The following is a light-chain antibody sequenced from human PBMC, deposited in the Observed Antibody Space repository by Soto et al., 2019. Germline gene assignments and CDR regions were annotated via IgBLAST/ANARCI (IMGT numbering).Light chain of an antibody. V-gene: IGKV1-5*03. Sequence: DIQMTQSPSTLSGSVGDRVTITCRASQTISSWLAWYQQKPGKAPKLLIYKASTLKSGVPSRFSGSGSGTEFTLTISSLQPDDFATYYCQHYNSYLRTFGQGTKVDIK. CDR1: QTISSW. CDR2: KAS. J-gene: IGKJ1*01. CDR3: QHYNSYLRT.